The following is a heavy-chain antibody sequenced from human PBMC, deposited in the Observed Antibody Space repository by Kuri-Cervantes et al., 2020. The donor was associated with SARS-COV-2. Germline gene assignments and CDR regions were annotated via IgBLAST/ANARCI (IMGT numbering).Heavy chain of an antibody. CDR2: IYYSGST. CDR3: ARVRIFGVPGFAFDI. D-gene: IGHD3-3*01. Sequence: SETLSLTCTVSGGSISSADYYWSWIRQPPGKGLEWIGYIYYSGSTYYNPSLKSRITISVDTSKNQFSLKLSSVTAADTAVYYCARVRIFGVPGFAFDIWGQGTMVTVSS. CDR1: GGSISSADYY. J-gene: IGHJ3*02. V-gene: IGHV4-30-4*02.